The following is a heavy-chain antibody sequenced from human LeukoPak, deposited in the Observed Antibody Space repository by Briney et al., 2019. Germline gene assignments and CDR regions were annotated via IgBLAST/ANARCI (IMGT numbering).Heavy chain of an antibody. CDR3: ARHQGIAVAGVLDY. V-gene: IGHV4-61*08. CDR1: GGSISSGGYY. Sequence: SETLSLTCTVSGGSISSGGYYCSWIRQHPGKGLEWIGYIYYSGSTNYNPSLKSRVTISVDTSNNQFSLKLSSVTAADTAVYYCARHQGIAVAGVLDYWGQGTLVTVSS. CDR2: IYYSGST. D-gene: IGHD6-19*01. J-gene: IGHJ4*02.